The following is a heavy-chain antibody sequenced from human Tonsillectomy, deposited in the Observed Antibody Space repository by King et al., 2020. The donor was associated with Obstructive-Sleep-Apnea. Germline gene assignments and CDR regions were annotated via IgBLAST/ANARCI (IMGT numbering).Heavy chain of an antibody. J-gene: IGHJ6*02. CDR3: ARYCSSTSCYGNYYYGMDV. D-gene: IGHD2-2*01. CDR2: ISSSTNTI. V-gene: IGHV3-48*01. Sequence: DVQLVESGGGLVQPGGSLRLSCAASGFTFSTYSMNWVRQAPGKGLEWVSYISSSTNTIYYADSVKGRFTISRDNAKNSLFLQMNSLRAEDTAMYYCARYCSSTSCYGNYYYGMDVWGRGTTVTVSS. CDR1: GFTFSTYS.